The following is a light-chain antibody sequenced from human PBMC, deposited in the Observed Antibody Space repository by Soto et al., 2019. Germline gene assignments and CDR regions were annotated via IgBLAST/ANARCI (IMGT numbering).Light chain of an antibody. Sequence: TQAAYGNRFPGRASSITRTGTSSDVGSYNLVSWYQQHPGKAPKLMIYEVSKRPSGVSNRFSGSKSGNTASLTISGLQAEDEADYYCCSYAGSSTYVFGTGTKVTVL. CDR2: EVS. CDR1: SSDVGSYNL. J-gene: IGLJ1*01. V-gene: IGLV2-23*02. CDR3: CSYAGSSTYV.